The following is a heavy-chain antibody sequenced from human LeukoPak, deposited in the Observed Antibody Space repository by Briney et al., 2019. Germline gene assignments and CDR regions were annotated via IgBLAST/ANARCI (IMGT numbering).Heavy chain of an antibody. CDR2: IIPILGIA. CDR3: ARLGLDWFDP. J-gene: IGHJ5*02. CDR1: GGTFSSYT. Sequence: SVKVSCKASGGTFSSYTISWVRQAPGQGLEWMGRIIPILGIANYAQKFQGRVTITADKSTSTAYMELSGLRSEDTAVYYCARLGLDWFDPWGQGTLVTVSS. D-gene: IGHD3-16*01. V-gene: IGHV1-69*02.